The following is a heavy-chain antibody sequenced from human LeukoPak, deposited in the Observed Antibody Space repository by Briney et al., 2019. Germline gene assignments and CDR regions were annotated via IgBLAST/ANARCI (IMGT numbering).Heavy chain of an antibody. CDR1: GFTFSSYT. D-gene: IGHD3-10*01. V-gene: IGHV3-48*04. CDR2: ISTSGTTI. J-gene: IGHJ4*02. Sequence: GGSLRLSCAVSGFTFSSYTMNWVRQAPGKGLEWVSYISTSGTTIYYADSVKGRFTISRDNAKNSLYLQMDSLRAEDTAVYYCARDGRGIHYYFDYWGQGTLVTVSS. CDR3: ARDGRGIHYYFDY.